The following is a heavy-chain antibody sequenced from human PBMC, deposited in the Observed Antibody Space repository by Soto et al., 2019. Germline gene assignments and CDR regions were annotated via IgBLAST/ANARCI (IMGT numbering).Heavy chain of an antibody. V-gene: IGHV3-30*18. D-gene: IGHD3-16*01. CDR3: AKDFTFRGNYYYCGMDV. Sequence: GGSLRLSCAASGFTFSSYGMHWVRQAPGKGLEWVAVISYDGSNKYYADSVKGRFTISRDNSKNTLYLQMNSLRAEDTAVYYCAKDFTFRGNYYYCGMDVWGQGTTVTVSS. CDR1: GFTFSSYG. J-gene: IGHJ6*02. CDR2: ISYDGSNK.